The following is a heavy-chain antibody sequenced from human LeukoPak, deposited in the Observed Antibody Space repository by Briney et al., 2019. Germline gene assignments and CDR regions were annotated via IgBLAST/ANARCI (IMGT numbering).Heavy chain of an antibody. Sequence: GASVKVSCKASGYTFTGYYMSWVRQAPGQGLEWMGWINPNSGDTNYAQKFQGRVTATRDTSIRTAYMELSRLRSDDTAVYYCARDSGLGYSGYDLAWWGQGTLVTVSS. D-gene: IGHD5-12*01. J-gene: IGHJ4*02. CDR3: ARDSGLGYSGYDLAW. V-gene: IGHV1-2*02. CDR1: GYTFTGYY. CDR2: INPNSGDT.